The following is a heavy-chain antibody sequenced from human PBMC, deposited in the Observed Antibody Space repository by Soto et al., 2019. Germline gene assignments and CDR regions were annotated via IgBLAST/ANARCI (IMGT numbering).Heavy chain of an antibody. D-gene: IGHD2-21*02. J-gene: IGHJ4*02. CDR2: IYYSGST. V-gene: IGHV4-39*01. CDR3: ARQRTSVVTQAYFDV. CDR1: GGSFSGYY. Sequence: TLSLTCAVYGGSFSGYYWGWIRQPPGKGLEWIGSIYYSGSTYNNPSLRSRVSMSIDTSKDQFSLKLKSVTAADTALYFCARQRTSVVTQAYFDVWGPGSLVTAPQ.